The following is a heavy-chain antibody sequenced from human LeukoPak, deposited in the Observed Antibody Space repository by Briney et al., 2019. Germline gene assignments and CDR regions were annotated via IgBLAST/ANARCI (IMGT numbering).Heavy chain of an antibody. CDR1: GFTFSSYW. CDR3: ARDLYSSSWYGGYFDY. V-gene: IGHV3-7*03. Sequence: GGSLRLSCAASGFTFSSYWMNWARQAPGKGLEWVASINHNGNVNYYVDSVKGRFTISRDNAKNSLYLQMNSLRAEDTAVYYCARDLYSSSWYGGYFDYWGQGTLVTVSS. D-gene: IGHD6-13*01. CDR2: INHNGNVN. J-gene: IGHJ4*02.